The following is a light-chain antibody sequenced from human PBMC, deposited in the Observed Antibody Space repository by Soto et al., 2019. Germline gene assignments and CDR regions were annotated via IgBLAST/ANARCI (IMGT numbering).Light chain of an antibody. J-gene: IGKJ2*01. Sequence: EIVLTQSPATLSLSPGERATLFCSASQSVSGYLAWYQQKPGQAPRLVIHDVSRRAPDIPARFSGRGSGTDFSLTISSLEPEEFAVYYCHQRSDWLITFGQGTKLQ. CDR2: DVS. CDR1: QSVSGY. CDR3: HQRSDWLIT. V-gene: IGKV3-11*01.